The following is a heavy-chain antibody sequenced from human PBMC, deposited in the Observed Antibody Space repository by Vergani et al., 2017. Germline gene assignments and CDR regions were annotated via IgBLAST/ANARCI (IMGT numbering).Heavy chain of an antibody. CDR1: GYSFTSYW. CDR2: IYPGDSDT. CDR3: ARLGDCSSTSCKYFDY. Sequence: EVQLVQSGAEVKKPGESLKISCKGSGYSFTSYWIGWVRQMPGKGLEWMGIIYPGDSDTRYSPSFQGQVTISADKSISTAYLQWSSLKASDTAMYYCARLGDCSSTSCKYFDYWGQGTLVTVSS. D-gene: IGHD2-2*01. V-gene: IGHV5-51*01. J-gene: IGHJ4*02.